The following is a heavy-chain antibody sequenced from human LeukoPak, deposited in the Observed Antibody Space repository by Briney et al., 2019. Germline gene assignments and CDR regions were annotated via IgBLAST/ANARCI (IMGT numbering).Heavy chain of an antibody. CDR3: AIDVGELLTY. D-gene: IGHD1-26*01. Sequence: ASVKVSCKVSGYTLTELSMHWVRQAPGKGPEWMGGVDPEDGEIIYAQKFQGRVTMTEDTSTDTAYMELSSLRSEDTAVYYCAIDVGELLTYWGQGTLVTVSS. CDR2: VDPEDGEI. V-gene: IGHV1-24*01. CDR1: GYTLTELS. J-gene: IGHJ4*02.